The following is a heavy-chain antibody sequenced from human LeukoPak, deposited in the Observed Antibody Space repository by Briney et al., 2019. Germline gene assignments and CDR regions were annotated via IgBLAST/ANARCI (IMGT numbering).Heavy chain of an antibody. CDR1: GGTFSSYA. Sequence: ASVKVSCKAFGGTFSSYAISWVRQAPGQGLEWMGRIIPIFGIANYAQKFQGRVTITADKSTSTAYMELSSLRSEDTAVYYCAREGYYYDSSGLIHYYYYGMDVWGQGTTVTVSS. J-gene: IGHJ6*02. CDR2: IIPIFGIA. V-gene: IGHV1-69*04. D-gene: IGHD3-22*01. CDR3: AREGYYYDSSGLIHYYYYGMDV.